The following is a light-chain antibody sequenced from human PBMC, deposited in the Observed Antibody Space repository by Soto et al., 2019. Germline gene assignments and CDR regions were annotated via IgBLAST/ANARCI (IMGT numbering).Light chain of an antibody. Sequence: QSVLTQPASVSGSPGQSITISCTGTSSDVGFYNLVSWYHQYPGKAPKLILYAGTKRPSGLSTRFSGSMSGSTASLTISGLQAEEECNYYCCSYATSDTLLFGGGTKVTVL. J-gene: IGLJ2*01. CDR3: CSYATSDTLL. CDR2: AGT. V-gene: IGLV2-23*01. CDR1: SSDVGFYNL.